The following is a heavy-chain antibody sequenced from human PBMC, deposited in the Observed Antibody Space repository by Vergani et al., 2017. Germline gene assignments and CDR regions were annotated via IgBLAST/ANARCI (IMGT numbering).Heavy chain of an antibody. V-gene: IGHV4-61*02. CDR1: GGSISSGSYY. D-gene: IGHD3-10*01. CDR3: ARLRVVTMVRGVMGYFDY. CDR2: IYTSGST. Sequence: QVQLQESGPGLVKPSQTLSLTCTVSGGSISSGSYYWSWIRQPAGKGLEWIGRIYTSGSTNYNPSLKSRVTISVDTSKNQFSLKLSSVTAADTAVYYCARLRVVTMVRGVMGYFDYWGQGTLVTVSS. J-gene: IGHJ4*02.